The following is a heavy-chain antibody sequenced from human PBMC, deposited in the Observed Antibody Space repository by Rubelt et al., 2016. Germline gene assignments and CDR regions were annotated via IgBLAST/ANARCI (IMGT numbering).Heavy chain of an antibody. CDR2: IYPGDSDT. Sequence: EVQLVQSGAEVKKPGESLKISCKGSGYSFTTYWIGRVRQMPGRGLECMGIIYPGDSDTRYSPAFQGQVSISADKSISTAYLQWSSLKASDTAMYYCARLRGSPQGAAFDIWGQGTMVTVSS. CDR1: GYSFTTYW. CDR3: ARLRGSPQGAAFDI. J-gene: IGHJ3*02. D-gene: IGHD1-26*01. V-gene: IGHV5-51*01.